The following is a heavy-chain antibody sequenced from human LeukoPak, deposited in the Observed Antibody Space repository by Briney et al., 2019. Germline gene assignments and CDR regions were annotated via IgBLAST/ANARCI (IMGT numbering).Heavy chain of an antibody. CDR2: IWYDGSNK. V-gene: IGHV3-33*01. CDR1: GFTFSSYG. J-gene: IGHJ4*02. CDR3: ARDLRSGRLDY. D-gene: IGHD2-15*01. Sequence: PGRSLRLSCAASGFTFSSYGTHWVRQAPGKGLEWVAVIWYDGSNKYYADSVKGRFTISRDNSKNTLYLQMNSLRAEDTAVYYCARDLRSGRLDYWGQGTLVTVSS.